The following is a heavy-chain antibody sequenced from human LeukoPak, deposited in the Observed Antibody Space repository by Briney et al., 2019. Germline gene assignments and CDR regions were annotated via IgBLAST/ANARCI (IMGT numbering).Heavy chain of an antibody. D-gene: IGHD3-10*01. Sequence: GGSLRLSCAASGFTFSSYGMHWVRQAPGKGLEWVAFIRYDGSNKYYADSVKGRFTISRDNSKNTLYLQMNSLRAEDTAVYYCAKEGYYYGSGSYFDYWGREPWSPSPQ. CDR2: IRYDGSNK. CDR1: GFTFSSYG. J-gene: IGHJ4*02. V-gene: IGHV3-30*02. CDR3: AKEGYYYGSGSYFDY.